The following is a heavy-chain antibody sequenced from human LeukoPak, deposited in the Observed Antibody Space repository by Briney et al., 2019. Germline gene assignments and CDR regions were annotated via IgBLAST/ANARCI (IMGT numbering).Heavy chain of an antibody. CDR2: IMPIFGTA. J-gene: IGHJ4*02. CDR1: TGTSSSYA. CDR3: ARSSRWLQENYFDY. D-gene: IGHD5-24*01. V-gene: IGHV1-69*13. Sequence: SRKLASKASTGTSSSYAISWVRPAPGQGLEWIYGIMPIFGTANYAQKFQGRVTITQDESTSTAYMELSSLRAEDTAVYYCARSSRWLQENYFDYWGQGTLVTVSS.